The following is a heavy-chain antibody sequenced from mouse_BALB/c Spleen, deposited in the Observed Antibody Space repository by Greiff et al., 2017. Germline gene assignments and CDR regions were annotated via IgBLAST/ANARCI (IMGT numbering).Heavy chain of an antibody. CDR2: ISSGSSTI. J-gene: IGHJ1*01. D-gene: IGHD3-3*01. V-gene: IGHV5-17*02. CDR1: GFTFSSFG. Sequence: EVKLMESGGGLVQPGGSRKLSCAASGFTFSSFGMHWVRQAPEKGLEWVAYISSGSSTIYYADTVKGRFTISRDNPKNTLFLQMTSLRSEDTAMYYCARGGRGRYFDVWGAGTTVTVSS. CDR3: ARGGRGRYFDV.